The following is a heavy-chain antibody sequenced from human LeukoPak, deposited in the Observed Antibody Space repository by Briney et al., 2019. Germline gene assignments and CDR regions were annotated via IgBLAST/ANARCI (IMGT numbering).Heavy chain of an antibody. CDR2: INSDGSST. CDR3: ARVDSSSWYEGFDY. CDR1: GFTFSSYW. V-gene: IGHV3-74*01. D-gene: IGHD6-13*01. Sequence: GGSLRLSCVASGFTFSSYWIHWVHQAPGKGLVWVSRINSDGSSTSYADSVKGRFTISRDNAKNTLYLQMNSLRAEDTAVYYCARVDSSSWYEGFDYWGQGTLVTVSS. J-gene: IGHJ4*02.